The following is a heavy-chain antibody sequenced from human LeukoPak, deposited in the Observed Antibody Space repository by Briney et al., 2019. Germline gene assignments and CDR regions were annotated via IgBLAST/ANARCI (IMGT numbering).Heavy chain of an antibody. CDR1: GGSISSFY. D-gene: IGHD5-24*01. J-gene: IGHJ3*02. V-gene: IGHV4-59*08. Sequence: TSETLSLTCTVSGGSISSFYWSWIRQPPGKGLEYIGDIYYTGSTNYNPSLNSRVTISVDTSKNQFSLKLRSVTAADTAVYYCARHVTISGPYDASDIWGQGTMVTVSP. CDR3: ARHVTISGPYDASDI. CDR2: IYYTGST.